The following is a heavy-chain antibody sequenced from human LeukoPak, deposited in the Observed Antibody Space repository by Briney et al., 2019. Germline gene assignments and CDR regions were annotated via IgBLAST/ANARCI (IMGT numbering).Heavy chain of an antibody. D-gene: IGHD7-27*01. CDR3: ARGSLGKRYFDL. V-gene: IGHV4-30-2*01. Sequence: SETLSLTCEVSGGSVTSNGNFWTWIRQLPQKGLEWIGYIYHSGSTYYNPSLKSRVTISVDRSKNQFSLKLSSVTAADTAVYYCARGSLGKRYFDLWGRGTLVTVSS. J-gene: IGHJ2*01. CDR2: IYHSGST. CDR1: GGSVTSNGNF.